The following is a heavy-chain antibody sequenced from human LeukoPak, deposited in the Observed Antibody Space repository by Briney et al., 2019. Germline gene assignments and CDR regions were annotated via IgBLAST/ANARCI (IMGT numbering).Heavy chain of an antibody. CDR2: ISYIGST. Sequence: SETLSLTCTVSGGSISSYYWSWIRQPPGKGLEWIGYISYIGSTNYNPSLKSRVTISIDTSKNQFSLKLTSVTAADTAVYHCARDLVTVTKGFDIWGQGTMVSVSS. CDR1: GGSISSYY. CDR3: ARDLVTVTKGFDI. D-gene: IGHD4-17*01. V-gene: IGHV4-59*01. J-gene: IGHJ3*02.